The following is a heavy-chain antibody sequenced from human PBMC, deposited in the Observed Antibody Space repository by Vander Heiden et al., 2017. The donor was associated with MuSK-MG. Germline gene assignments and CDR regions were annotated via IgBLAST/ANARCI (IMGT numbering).Heavy chain of an antibody. Sequence: QVHLMETGRGVIPPGMSLRPSGVGSGLPFLTYVVNGFGRAPGKGREWVAAIWHDSKIKHYVDSVQGRFIISRENSNNTDSLHLTNVRVEDSATDYCLRCWGPFAWGNFRYPLDYWGQGTRLTVSS. CDR3: LRCWGPFAWGNFRYPLDY. J-gene: IGHJ4*02. CDR1: GLPFLTYV. D-gene: IGHD3-16*02. CDR2: IWHDSKIK. V-gene: IGHV3-33*01.